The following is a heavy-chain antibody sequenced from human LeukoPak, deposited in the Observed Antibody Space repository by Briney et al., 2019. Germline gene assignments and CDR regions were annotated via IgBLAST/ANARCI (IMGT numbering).Heavy chain of an antibody. D-gene: IGHD3-9*01. CDR3: AKWGDYDILTGYYVSDF. CDR2: ISGSGGST. CDR1: GFIFRNYA. J-gene: IGHJ4*02. Sequence: GGSLRLSCAASGFIFRNYAMSWVRQAPGKGLEWVSAISGSGGSTYYADSVKGRFTISRDNPKNTLYVEMNTQRAEDRAVYYCAKWGDYDILTGYYVSDFWGQGTLVTVSS. V-gene: IGHV3-23*01.